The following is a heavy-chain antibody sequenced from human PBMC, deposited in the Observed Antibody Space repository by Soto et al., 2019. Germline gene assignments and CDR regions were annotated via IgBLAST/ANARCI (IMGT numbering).Heavy chain of an antibody. CDR2: LKPDNGGT. Sequence: QVQLVQSGAEVKPPGASVKVSCKASGYTFTGHYMHWVRQVSGRRLEFLGWLKPDNGGTYNAPKFQGRATFTRDTSNTIAYMEMSGLHSDDTAVYFCARDLCPLGSGSPCPTFGMDVWGQGTTVAVTS. V-gene: IGHV1-2*02. J-gene: IGHJ6*02. D-gene: IGHD3-10*01. CDR1: GYTFTGHY. CDR3: ARDLCPLGSGSPCPTFGMDV.